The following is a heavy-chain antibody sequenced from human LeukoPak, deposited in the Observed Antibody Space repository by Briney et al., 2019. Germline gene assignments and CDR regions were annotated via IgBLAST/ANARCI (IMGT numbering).Heavy chain of an antibody. J-gene: IGHJ4*02. D-gene: IGHD4-17*01. Sequence: GGSLRLSCAASGFTFSSYGMHWVRQAPGKGLEWVAVIWYDGSNKYYADSVKGRFTISRDNSKNTLYLQMNSLRAEDTAVYYCARANGDSNFDYWGQGTLVTVSS. CDR1: GFTFSSYG. CDR2: IWYDGSNK. CDR3: ARANGDSNFDY. V-gene: IGHV3-33*01.